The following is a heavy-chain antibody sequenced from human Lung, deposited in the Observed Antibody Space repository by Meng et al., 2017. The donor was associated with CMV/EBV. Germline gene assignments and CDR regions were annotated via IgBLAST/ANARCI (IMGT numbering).Heavy chain of an antibody. Sequence: QVKREEAGGSLVKRGGSLRLSCTGTGFTFSDYYMSWILHAPGKGLEWVSYMSTTTGYTEYADSVKGRFTISRDNAKNSVYLQMDSLRAEDTAVYYCAKVLNTGWSPVSFDYWGQGTLVTVSS. J-gene: IGHJ4*02. CDR2: MSTTTGYT. D-gene: IGHD2-15*01. CDR3: AKVLNTGWSPVSFDY. V-gene: IGHV3-11*05. CDR1: GFTFSDYY.